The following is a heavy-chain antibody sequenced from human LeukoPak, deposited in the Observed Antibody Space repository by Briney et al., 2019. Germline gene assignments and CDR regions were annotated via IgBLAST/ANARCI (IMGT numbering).Heavy chain of an antibody. CDR1: GASISSATDD. V-gene: IGHV4-61*02. CDR2: IYTSGST. D-gene: IGHD3-3*01. CDR3: ARDRYDFWSGYFDY. Sequence: TPSLTWSVAGASISSATDDWSWIRQPAGKGLEWSGRIYTSGSTNYNPSLKSRVTISVDTSKNQFSLKLSSVTAADTAVYYCARDRYDFWSGYFDYWGQGTLVTVSS. J-gene: IGHJ4*02.